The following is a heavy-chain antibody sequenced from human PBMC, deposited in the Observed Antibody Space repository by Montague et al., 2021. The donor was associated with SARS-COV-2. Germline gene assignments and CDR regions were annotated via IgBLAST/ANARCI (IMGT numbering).Heavy chain of an antibody. D-gene: IGHD3-3*01. V-gene: IGHV3-30*04. J-gene: IGHJ6*03. CDR3: ARDPLLTIFGSYYYYYMDV. CDR1: GFTFSSYA. Sequence: SLRLSCAASGFTFSSYAMHWVRQAPGKGLGWVAVLSYDGSNKYYVDSVKGRFTISRDNSKNTLFLQMNSLRAEDTAVYYCARDPLLTIFGSYYYYYMDVWGKGTTVTVSS. CDR2: LSYDGSNK.